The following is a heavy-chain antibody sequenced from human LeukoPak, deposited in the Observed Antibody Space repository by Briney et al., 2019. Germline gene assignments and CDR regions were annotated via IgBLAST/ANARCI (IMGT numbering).Heavy chain of an antibody. Sequence: PSETLSLTCTVSGGSISSDYWSWIRQPPGKGLEWIGYIYYSGITNYNPSLESRVTISVDTSKNQFSLKLSSVTAADTAVYYCARGSGSRRSFDSWGQGTLVTVSS. CDR1: GGSISSDY. J-gene: IGHJ4*02. V-gene: IGHV4-59*01. D-gene: IGHD3-3*01. CDR3: ARGSGSRRSFDS. CDR2: IYYSGIT.